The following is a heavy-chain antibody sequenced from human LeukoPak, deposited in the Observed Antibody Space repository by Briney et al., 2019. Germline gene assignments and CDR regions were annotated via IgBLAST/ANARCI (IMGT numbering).Heavy chain of an antibody. CDR3: ARAHLGRGYYYYYYMDV. D-gene: IGHD3-10*01. CDR2: ISYDGSNE. J-gene: IGHJ6*03. Sequence: GRSLRLSCAASGFTFSSYVMHWVRQAPGKGLEWVAIISYDGSNEYYADSVKGRFTISRDNSKNTLYLQMNSLRAADTAVYYCARAHLGRGYYYYYYMDVWGKGTTVTVSS. V-gene: IGHV3-30*04. CDR1: GFTFSSYV.